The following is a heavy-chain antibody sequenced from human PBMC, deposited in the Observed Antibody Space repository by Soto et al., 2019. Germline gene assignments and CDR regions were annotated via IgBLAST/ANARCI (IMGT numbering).Heavy chain of an antibody. V-gene: IGHV5-51*01. CDR2: IYPSDSDV. J-gene: IGHJ2*01. D-gene: IGHD3-16*02. Sequence: GESLKISCKGSGYSFTNYWIGWVRQMPGKDLEWMGIIYPSDSDVRYSPSFQGQVTMSADKSISTVYLQWNSLKASDTAMYYCARIIADWYFDLWGRGTLVTVSS. CDR3: ARIIADWYFDL. CDR1: GYSFTNYW.